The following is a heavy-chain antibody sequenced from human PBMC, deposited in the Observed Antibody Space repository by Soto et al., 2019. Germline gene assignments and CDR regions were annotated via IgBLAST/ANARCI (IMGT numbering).Heavy chain of an antibody. CDR3: AKDLTMVRGVIYYGMDV. Sequence: GGSLRLSCAASGFTFSSYAMSWVRQAPGKGLEWVSAISGSGGSTDYADSVKGRFTISRDNSKNTLYLQMNSLRAEDTAVYHCAKDLTMVRGVIYYGMDVWGQGTTVTVSS. V-gene: IGHV3-23*01. J-gene: IGHJ6*02. CDR1: GFTFSSYA. D-gene: IGHD3-10*01. CDR2: ISGSGGST.